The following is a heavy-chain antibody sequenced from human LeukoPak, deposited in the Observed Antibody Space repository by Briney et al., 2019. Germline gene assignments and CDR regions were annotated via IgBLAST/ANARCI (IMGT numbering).Heavy chain of an antibody. D-gene: IGHD6-6*01. CDR3: ARAAYSSSYAAGY. CDR2: IIPIFGTA. Sequence: SVKVSCKASGGTFSSYAISWVRQAPGQGLEWMGGIIPIFGTANYAQKFQGRVTITADESTSTAYMELSSLRSEDTAVHYCARAAYSSSYAAGYWGQGTLVTVSS. V-gene: IGHV1-69*13. J-gene: IGHJ4*02. CDR1: GGTFSSYA.